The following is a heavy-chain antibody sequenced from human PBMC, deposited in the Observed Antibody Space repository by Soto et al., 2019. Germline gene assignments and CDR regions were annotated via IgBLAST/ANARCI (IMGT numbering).Heavy chain of an antibody. Sequence: ASVKVSCKASGCTFTSYDINWVRQAAGHGLEWMGWMDPKSGYTDYAQKFRGRVTMTRNTSISTAYMELSSLRSEDTAVYYCARGRGWRDNWGQGTLVTVSS. J-gene: IGHJ4*02. D-gene: IGHD6-19*01. CDR3: ARGRGWRDN. V-gene: IGHV1-8*01. CDR1: GCTFTSYD. CDR2: MDPKSGYT.